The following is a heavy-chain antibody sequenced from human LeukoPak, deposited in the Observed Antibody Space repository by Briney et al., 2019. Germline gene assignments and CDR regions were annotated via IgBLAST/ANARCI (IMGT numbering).Heavy chain of an antibody. D-gene: IGHD3-9*01. CDR2: ISAYNANT. V-gene: IGHV1-18*01. J-gene: IGHJ4*02. CDR1: GYTFTSYG. Sequence: ASVKVSCKASGYTFTSYGISWVRQAPGQGLEWMGWISAYNANTNYAQKLRGRVTMTTDTSTSTAYMELRSLRSDDTAVYYCASEAPLAYYDILSGYSPPDYWGQGTLVTVSS. CDR3: ASEAPLAYYDILSGYSPPDY.